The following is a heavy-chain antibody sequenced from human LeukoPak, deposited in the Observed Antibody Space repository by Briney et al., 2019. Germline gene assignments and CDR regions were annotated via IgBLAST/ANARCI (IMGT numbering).Heavy chain of an antibody. CDR1: GGTFSSYA. D-gene: IGHD2-2*01. CDR3: ARGVRPTHCSSTSCYAPNWFDP. CDR2: IIPIFGIA. V-gene: IGHV1-69*04. Sequence: ASVTVSFKASGGTFSSYAISWVRQAPGQGLEWVGRIIPIFGIANYAQKFQGRVTITADKSTSTAYMELSSLRSEDTAVYYCARGVRPTHCSSTSCYAPNWFDPWGQGTLVTVSS. J-gene: IGHJ5*02.